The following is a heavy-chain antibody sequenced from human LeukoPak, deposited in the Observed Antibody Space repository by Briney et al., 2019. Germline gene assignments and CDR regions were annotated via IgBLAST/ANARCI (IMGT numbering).Heavy chain of an antibody. J-gene: IGHJ3*02. CDR2: ISAYNGNT. V-gene: IGHV1-18*01. Sequence: ASVKVSCKASGYTFTSYGISWVRQAPGQGLEWMGWISAYNGNTNYAQKLQGRVTMTTDTSTSTAYMELRSLRSDDTAVYYCVADGLQKEGNAFDIWGQGTMVAVSP. D-gene: IGHD1-1*01. CDR3: VADGLQKEGNAFDI. CDR1: GYTFTSYG.